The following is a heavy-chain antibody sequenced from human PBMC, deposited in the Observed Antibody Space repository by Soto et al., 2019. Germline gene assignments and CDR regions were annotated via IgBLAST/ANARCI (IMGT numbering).Heavy chain of an antibody. V-gene: IGHV1-69*01. CDR2: IIPMFATT. CDR1: GGTFSDYA. CDR3: ARGRGIGFSSTWNIYWYYNMDV. Sequence: QVQLVQSGAEVRKSGSSVKVSCKAAGGTFSDYALSWVRQAPGQGLEWMGGIIPMFATTNYAQKFQGRVTITPDESATTAHMELSSLKSEDTAVYYCARGRGIGFSSTWNIYWYYNMDVWGQGTTVTVSS. D-gene: IGHD6-13*01. J-gene: IGHJ6*01.